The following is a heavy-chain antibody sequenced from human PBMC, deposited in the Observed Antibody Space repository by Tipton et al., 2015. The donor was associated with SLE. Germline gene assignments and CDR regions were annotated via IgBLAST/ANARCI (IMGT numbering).Heavy chain of an antibody. J-gene: IGHJ6*02. CDR3: AREMGYGDHLDYYGMDV. CDR2: ISAYNGNT. V-gene: IGHV1-18*01. Sequence: QSGPEVKKPGASVKVSCKASGYTFTSYGISWVRQAPGQGLEWMGWISAYNGNTNYAQKLQGRVTMTTDTSTSTAYMELRSLRSDDTAVYYCAREMGYGDHLDYYGMDVWGQGTTVTVSS. D-gene: IGHD4-17*01. CDR1: GYTFTSYG.